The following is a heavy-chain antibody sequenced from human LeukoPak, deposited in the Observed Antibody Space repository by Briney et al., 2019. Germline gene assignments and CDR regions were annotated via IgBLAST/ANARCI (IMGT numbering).Heavy chain of an antibody. D-gene: IGHD3-3*01. CDR2: ISGTGLTT. CDR1: GFTFSSYA. V-gene: IGHV3-23*01. Sequence: GGSLRLSCAASGFTFSSYAMTWVRQAPGKGLEWVSAISGTGLTTYYADSVKGRFTISRDNSKSTLYLQMNSLRAEDTAVYYCARDRTIYFDQWGQGILVTVSS. J-gene: IGHJ4*02. CDR3: ARDRTIYFDQ.